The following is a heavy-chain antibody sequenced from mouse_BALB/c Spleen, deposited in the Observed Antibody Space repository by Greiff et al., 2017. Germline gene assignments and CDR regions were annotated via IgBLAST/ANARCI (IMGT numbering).Heavy chain of an antibody. CDR2: IWAGGST. Sequence: VKLQESGPGLVAPSQSLSITCTVSGFSLTSYGVHWVRQPPGKGLEWLGVIWAGGSTNYNSALMSRLSISKDNSKSQVFLKMNSLQTDDTAMYYCARDGGYGNYGCAYWGQGTLVTVSA. V-gene: IGHV2-9*02. D-gene: IGHD2-1*01. CDR3: ARDGGYGNYGCAY. J-gene: IGHJ3*01. CDR1: GFSLTSYG.